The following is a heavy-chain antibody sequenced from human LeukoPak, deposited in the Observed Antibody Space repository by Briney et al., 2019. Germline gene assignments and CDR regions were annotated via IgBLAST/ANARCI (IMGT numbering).Heavy chain of an antibody. J-gene: IGHJ5*02. V-gene: IGHV3-23*01. CDR2: ISASGGTT. CDR3: AKDYH. Sequence: GGSLRLSCVASAFTFSTYAMSWVRQAPGKGLEWVSTISASGGTTYYADSVKGRFAISRDNSKDTLYLQVNSLRAEDTAIYYCAKDYHWGQGTLVTVSS. CDR1: AFTFSTYA.